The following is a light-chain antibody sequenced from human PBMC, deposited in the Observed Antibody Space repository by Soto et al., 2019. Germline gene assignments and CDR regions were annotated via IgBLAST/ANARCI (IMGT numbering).Light chain of an antibody. CDR2: EVS. V-gene: IGLV2-14*01. CDR3: SSYTTSSYVV. Sequence: QSALTQPAAVSGSPGQSITISCTGTSSDIGGHNFVSWYQHHPGKAPKLLIYEVSYRASGVSNRFTGSKSANTASLTISGLQAEDEADYSCSSYTTSSYVVFGGGTKLTVI. J-gene: IGLJ2*01. CDR1: SSDIGGHNF.